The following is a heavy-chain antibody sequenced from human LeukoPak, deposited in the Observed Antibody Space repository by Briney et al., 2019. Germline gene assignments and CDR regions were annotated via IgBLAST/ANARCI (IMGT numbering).Heavy chain of an antibody. CDR1: GFTFAIHA. CDR3: AKDSYASGRPLHTFDV. D-gene: IGHD3-10*01. Sequence: GGSLRLSCAASGFTFAIHAMTWVRQAPGKGLEQVSGISGDGASTHYAESLKGQFTISRDNSQNTLFLQMNSLRVEDTAIYYCAKDSYASGRPLHTFDVWGQGTMVTVSS. CDR2: ISGDGAST. V-gene: IGHV3-23*01. J-gene: IGHJ3*01.